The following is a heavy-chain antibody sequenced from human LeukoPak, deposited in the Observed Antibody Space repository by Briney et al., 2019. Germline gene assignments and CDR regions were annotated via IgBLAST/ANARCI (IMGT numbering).Heavy chain of an antibody. Sequence: ASVTVPCKSSGHTLNNHFIHWVRQAPGQGLEWMGMINPRDGSTRTLQRFQGRLTMTRDTSTSTLYMGLSSLRSEDTATYFCARGADQEFDFWGQATIVTVSS. V-gene: IGHV1-46*02. J-gene: IGHJ4*02. CDR1: GHTLNNHF. CDR2: INPRDGST. CDR3: ARGADQEFDF.